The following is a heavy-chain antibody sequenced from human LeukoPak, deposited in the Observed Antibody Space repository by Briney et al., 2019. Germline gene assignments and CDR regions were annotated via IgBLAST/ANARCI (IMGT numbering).Heavy chain of an antibody. D-gene: IGHD5-24*01. J-gene: IGHJ4*02. CDR1: GGTFSSYA. CDR3: ARSGRDGYNFVY. V-gene: IGHV1-69*13. Sequence: ASVKVSCKASGGTFSSYAISWVRQAPGQGLEWMGGIIPIFGTANYAQEFQGRVTITADESTSTAYMELSSLRSEDTAVYYCARSGRDGYNFVYWGQGTLVTVSS. CDR2: IIPIFGTA.